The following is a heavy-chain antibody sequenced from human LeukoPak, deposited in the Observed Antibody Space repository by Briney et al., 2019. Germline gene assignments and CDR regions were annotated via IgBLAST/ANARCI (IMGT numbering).Heavy chain of an antibody. CDR3: ARAVVVAYYYYYYMDV. V-gene: IGHV4-61*02. J-gene: IGHJ6*03. CDR2: IYTSGST. CDR1: GGSISSGSYY. Sequence: SETLSLTCTVSGGSISSGSYYWSWIRQPAGKGLEWIGRIYTSGSTYYNPSLKSRVTISVDTSKNQFSLKLSSVTAADTAVYYCARAVVVAYYYYYYMDVWGKGTTVTVSS. D-gene: IGHD2-15*01.